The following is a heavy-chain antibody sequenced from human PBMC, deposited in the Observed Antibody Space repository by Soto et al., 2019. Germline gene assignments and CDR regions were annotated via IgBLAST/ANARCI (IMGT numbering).Heavy chain of an antibody. CDR2: IKSKTDGGTT. J-gene: IGHJ4*02. CDR1: GFTFSTAW. V-gene: IGHV3-15*01. D-gene: IGHD4-17*01. Sequence: EVQLVEFGGGLVKPGASLRLSCAASGFTFSTAWMSWVRQAPGKGLEWVGRIKSKTDGGTTDCAAPVKGRFSISRDDSKDTLYLQMDSLKVEDTAVYYCTEGTRFWGQGTLVTVSS. CDR3: TEGTRF.